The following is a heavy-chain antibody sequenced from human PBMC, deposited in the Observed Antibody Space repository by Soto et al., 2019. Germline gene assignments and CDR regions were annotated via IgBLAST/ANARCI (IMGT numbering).Heavy chain of an antibody. J-gene: IGHJ4*02. V-gene: IGHV1-69*01. CDR2: VTPLFGTT. D-gene: IGHD5-12*01. CDR1: GGTFSTFG. Sequence: VQLVQSGAEVKKPGSSVKVSCKASGGTFSTFGVSWVRQAPGQGLEWVGGVTPLFGTTNYAQKFQGRVTNSSDESMTTAYREMRGVRSDDTAVYCCAREADWRWLQLFDYWGQGTLVTVSS. CDR3: AREADWRWLQLFDY.